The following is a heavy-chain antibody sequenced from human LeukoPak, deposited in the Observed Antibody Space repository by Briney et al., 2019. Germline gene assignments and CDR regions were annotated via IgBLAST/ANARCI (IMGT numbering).Heavy chain of an antibody. CDR3: ARKPAPAD. Sequence: GGSLRLSCAASGFTFSIFWMHWVRQAPGKGLVWVSRISTDGSSTSYADSVKGRFTISRDNAKNTLYLQMNSLRAEDTAVYYCARKPAPADWGQGTLVTVSS. J-gene: IGHJ4*02. V-gene: IGHV3-74*01. CDR1: GFTFSIFW. D-gene: IGHD6-25*01. CDR2: ISTDGSST.